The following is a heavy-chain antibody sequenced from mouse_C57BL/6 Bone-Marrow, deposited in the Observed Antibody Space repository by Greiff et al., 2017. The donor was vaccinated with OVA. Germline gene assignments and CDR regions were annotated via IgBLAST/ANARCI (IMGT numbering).Heavy chain of an antibody. CDR1: GFTFSDYY. CDR3: ARGYDYDGDY. V-gene: IGHV5-12*01. Sequence: EVQLVESGGGLVQPGGSLKLSCAASGFTFSDYYMYWVRQTPEKRLEWVAYISNGGGSTYYPDTVKGRFTISRDNAKNTLYLQMSRLKSEDTAMYYCARGYDYDGDYWGQGTTLTVSS. CDR2: ISNGGGST. J-gene: IGHJ2*01. D-gene: IGHD2-4*01.